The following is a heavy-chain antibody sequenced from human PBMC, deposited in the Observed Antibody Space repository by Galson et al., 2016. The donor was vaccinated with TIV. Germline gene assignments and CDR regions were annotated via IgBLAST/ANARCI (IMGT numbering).Heavy chain of an antibody. CDR2: IYWDDDK. CDR3: AHRLEFLGFDS. V-gene: IGHV2-5*02. J-gene: IGHJ5*01. D-gene: IGHD1-1*01. CDR1: GFSLSTSGVS. Sequence: PALVKPTQTLTLTCSFSGFSLSTSGVSVGWIRQPPGKALECLALIYWDDDKRYSPSLESRLTITKDTSKNQVVLTLTNVDPVNTATYYCAHRLEFLGFDSWGQGTPVTVSS.